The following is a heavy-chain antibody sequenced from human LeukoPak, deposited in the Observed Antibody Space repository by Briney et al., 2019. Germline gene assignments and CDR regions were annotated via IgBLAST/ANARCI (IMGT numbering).Heavy chain of an antibody. J-gene: IGHJ4*02. CDR1: GFTFSSYE. Sequence: SGGSLRLSCAASGFTFSSYEMNWVRQAPGKGLEWVSYISSSGRTTYYADSVKGRFTISRDNAKNSLYLQMNSLRAEDTAVYYCARDRITVAATETSFDYWGQGTLVTVSS. CDR3: ARDRITVAATETSFDY. CDR2: ISSSGRTT. V-gene: IGHV3-48*03. D-gene: IGHD6-19*01.